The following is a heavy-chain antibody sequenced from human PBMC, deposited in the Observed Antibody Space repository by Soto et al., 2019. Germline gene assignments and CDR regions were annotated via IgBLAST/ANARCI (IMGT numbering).Heavy chain of an antibody. D-gene: IGHD1-1*01. CDR2: IIPILSIT. J-gene: IGHJ6*03. CDR3: ARRGDWNNYNMGV. Sequence: QFQLVQSGAEVKKPGSSVKVSCKASGGTFSSYTISWVRQAPGQGLEWVGRIIPILSITNYAQKFQGRVTITDDKSTSTDNLELSRLRSEDTALYYWARRGDWNNYNMGVWGKGTTVTVSS. V-gene: IGHV1-69*02. CDR1: GGTFSSYT.